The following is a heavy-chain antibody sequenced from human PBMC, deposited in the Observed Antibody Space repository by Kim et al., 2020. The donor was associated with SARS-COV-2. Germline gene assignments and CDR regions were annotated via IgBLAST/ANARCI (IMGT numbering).Heavy chain of an antibody. CDR2: ISGYNGNT. Sequence: ASVKVSCKASGYTFTSYVISWVRQAPGQGLEWMGWISGYNGNTNYAQKFQGRVTMTTDTSTSTPYMDLRSLRSDDTAVYYCARAQAGYSSSWYTVNWFDP. D-gene: IGHD6-13*01. J-gene: IGHJ5*02. CDR1: GYTFTSYV. V-gene: IGHV1-18*01. CDR3: ARAQAGYSSSWYTVNWFDP.